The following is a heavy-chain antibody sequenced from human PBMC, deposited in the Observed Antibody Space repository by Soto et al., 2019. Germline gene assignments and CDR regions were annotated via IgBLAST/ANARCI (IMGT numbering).Heavy chain of an antibody. V-gene: IGHV3-30*03. Sequence: AGGSLRLSCAASGFTFSSYGMHWVRQAPGKGLEWVALISYDGSNKYYADSVKGRFTISRDNSKNTLYLQMISLRTEDTAVYYCAGSYGDYVPWRYFDYWGQGTLVTVSS. J-gene: IGHJ4*02. D-gene: IGHD4-17*01. CDR2: ISYDGSNK. CDR3: AGSYGDYVPWRYFDY. CDR1: GFTFSSYG.